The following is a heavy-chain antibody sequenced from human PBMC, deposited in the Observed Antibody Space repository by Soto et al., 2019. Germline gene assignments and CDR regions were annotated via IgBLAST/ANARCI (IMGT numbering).Heavy chain of an antibody. CDR2: MSYDGTNK. Sequence: QEQVVESGGGVVQPGRSLRLSCAASGFIFSSYGMHWVRQAPGKGLEWVAVMSYDGTNKYHADSVKGRFTISRDNSKNTVYIQMNSLRPEDTALYYCARDSSAGPGATPRNYYSYGMDVWGQGTTVTVPS. CDR1: GFIFSSYG. V-gene: IGHV3-30*03. CDR3: ARDSSAGPGATPRNYYSYGMDV. D-gene: IGHD1-26*01. J-gene: IGHJ6*02.